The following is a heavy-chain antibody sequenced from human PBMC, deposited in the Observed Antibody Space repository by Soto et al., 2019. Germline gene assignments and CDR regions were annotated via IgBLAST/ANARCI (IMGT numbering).Heavy chain of an antibody. Sequence: QVQLQESGPGLVKPSETLSLTCTVSGGSISSYYWSWIRQPPGKGLEWIGYIYYSGTTNYNPSLKSRDTISVDTSKNQCALKLSAAAAADTAGYYCARRYGSGFDYWGQGTLVTVSS. CDR1: GGSISSYY. CDR2: IYYSGTT. J-gene: IGHJ4*02. D-gene: IGHD6-25*01. V-gene: IGHV4-59*08. CDR3: ARRYGSGFDY.